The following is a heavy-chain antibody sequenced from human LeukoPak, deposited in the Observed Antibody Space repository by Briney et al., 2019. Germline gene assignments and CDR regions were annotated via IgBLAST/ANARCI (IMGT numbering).Heavy chain of an antibody. CDR3: ARVYSDSGYDWTPFDY. D-gene: IGHD5-12*01. J-gene: IGHJ4*02. CDR1: EFTFSSYA. V-gene: IGHV3-23*01. CDR2: ITGSGGST. Sequence: GGSLRLSCAASEFTFSSYAMSWVRQAPGKGLEWVSGITGSGGSTYYADSVKGRFTVSRDSSKNTLYLQMNSLRAEDTAVYYCARVYSDSGYDWTPFDYWGQGTLVTVSS.